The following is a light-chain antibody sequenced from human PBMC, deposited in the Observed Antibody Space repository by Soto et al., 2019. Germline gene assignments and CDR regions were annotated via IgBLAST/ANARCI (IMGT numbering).Light chain of an antibody. CDR2: DAS. Sequence: DIGLTQSPHTRTLSAGESATLSWRASQSIRSGRVAWYQQKPGQAPRLVIFDASNRASGTPERFTGSGSGTDFTLTIARLESEDFAVSYCQEYHGSPVTFGQGTRLEIK. V-gene: IGKV3-20*01. CDR3: QEYHGSPVT. J-gene: IGKJ5*01. CDR1: QSIRSGR.